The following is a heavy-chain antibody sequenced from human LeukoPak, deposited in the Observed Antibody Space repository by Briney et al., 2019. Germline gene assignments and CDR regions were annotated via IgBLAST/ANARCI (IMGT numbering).Heavy chain of an antibody. J-gene: IGHJ4*02. CDR2: IKGDGSEK. CDR3: ARGGFGYVYFDY. D-gene: IGHD2-8*01. Sequence: GGSLRLSCAASGFTFSAYWMSWVRQAPGKGLEWVAHIKGDGSEKYSVDSVEGRFTISRDNAKSSLYLQMNSLRAEDTALYYCARGGFGYVYFDYWGQGSLVTVSS. V-gene: IGHV3-7*01. CDR1: GFTFSAYW.